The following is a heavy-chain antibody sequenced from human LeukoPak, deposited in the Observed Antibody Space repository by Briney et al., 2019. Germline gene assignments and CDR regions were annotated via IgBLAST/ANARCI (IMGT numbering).Heavy chain of an antibody. CDR1: GDIVSVKSDV. J-gene: IGHJ3*02. D-gene: IGHD3-9*01. Sequence: PSQTLSLTCAISGDIVSVKSDVWNWIRQSPSRGLEWLGRTYYRSKWINDYATSVKSRIIISPDTSKNQFSLHLNSVTPEDTAVYYCARDADWAYDAFDIWGKGTMVTVSS. CDR2: TYYRSKWIN. CDR3: ARDADWAYDAFDI. V-gene: IGHV6-1*01.